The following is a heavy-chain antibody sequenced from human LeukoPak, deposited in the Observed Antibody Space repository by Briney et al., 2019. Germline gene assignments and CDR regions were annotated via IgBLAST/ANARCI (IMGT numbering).Heavy chain of an antibody. CDR1: GGSISSYY. V-gene: IGHV4-59*01. J-gene: IGHJ6*03. CDR3: ARGPLLRPLYYYYMDV. Sequence: KPSETLSLTCTVSGGSISSYYWSWIRQPPGKGLEWIGYIYYSGSTNYNPSLKSRVTISVDTSKNQFSLKLSSVTAADTAVYYCARGPLLRPLYYYYMDVWGKGTTVTVSS. D-gene: IGHD5/OR15-5a*01. CDR2: IYYSGST.